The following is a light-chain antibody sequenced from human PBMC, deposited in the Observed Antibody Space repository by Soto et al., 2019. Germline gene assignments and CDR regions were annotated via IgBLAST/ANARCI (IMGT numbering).Light chain of an antibody. Sequence: QSALTQPASVSGSPGQSITISCTGTSRDVGSYNLVSWYQQHPGKAPKLMIYEGSKRPSGVSNRFSGSKSGNTASLTISGLQAEDDADYYCCSYAGSSTSVVFGGGTQLTVL. J-gene: IGLJ2*01. CDR1: SRDVGSYNL. V-gene: IGLV2-23*01. CDR2: EGS. CDR3: CSYAGSSTSVV.